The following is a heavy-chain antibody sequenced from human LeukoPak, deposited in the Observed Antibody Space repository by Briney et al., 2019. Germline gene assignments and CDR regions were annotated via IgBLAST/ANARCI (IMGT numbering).Heavy chain of an antibody. CDR3: GRDWGYRDSGSYSDY. V-gene: IGHV1-18*04. Sequence: ASVKVSCKASGYTFTSYGISWVQQAPGQGLQWMGWISGYNGNTNYAQKFQGRVTMTTDTSTNTAYMELRSLRFDDTAVYYCGRDWGYRDSGSYSDYWGQGTLVTVSS. CDR1: GYTFTSYG. CDR2: ISGYNGNT. J-gene: IGHJ4*02. D-gene: IGHD3-10*01.